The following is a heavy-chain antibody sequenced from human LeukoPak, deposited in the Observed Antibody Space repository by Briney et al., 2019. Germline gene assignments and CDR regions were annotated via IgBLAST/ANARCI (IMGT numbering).Heavy chain of an antibody. CDR3: ARAQRPDIVVVVAATLGNWFDP. D-gene: IGHD2-15*01. CDR2: INHSGST. J-gene: IGHJ5*02. V-gene: IGHV4-39*07. Sequence: SETLSLTCTVSGGSISSSSYYWSWIRQPPGKGLKWIGEINHSGSTNYNPSLKSRVTISVDTSKNQFSLKLSSVTAADTAVYYCARAQRPDIVVVVAATLGNWFDPWGQGTLVTVSS. CDR1: GGSISSSSYY.